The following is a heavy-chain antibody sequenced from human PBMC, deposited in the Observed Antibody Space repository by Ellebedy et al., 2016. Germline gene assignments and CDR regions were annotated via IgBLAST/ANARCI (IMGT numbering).Heavy chain of an antibody. Sequence: SETLSLTCTVSGGSISSAVNYWSWIRQPPGKGLEWVGYIDHSGSTHYNPSLKSRMTMSVDTSKNQFSLKLFYMNPADTAVYYCARRPRDYYDSSGLFDLWGRGTLVTVSS. J-gene: IGHJ2*01. CDR3: ARRPRDYYDSSGLFDL. D-gene: IGHD3-22*01. V-gene: IGHV4-31*03. CDR2: IDHSGST. CDR1: GGSISSAVNY.